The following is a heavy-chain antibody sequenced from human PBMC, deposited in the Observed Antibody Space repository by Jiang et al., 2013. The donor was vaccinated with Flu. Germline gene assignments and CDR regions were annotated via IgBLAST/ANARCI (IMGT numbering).Heavy chain of an antibody. CDR2: IYHSGST. Sequence: PGLVKPSETLSLTCAVSGYSISSGYYWGWIRQPPGKGLEWIGSIYHSGSTYYNPSLKSRVTISVDTSKNQFSLKLSSVTAADTAVYYCARGSPNFDYWGQGTLVTVSS. J-gene: IGHJ4*02. V-gene: IGHV4-38-2*01. CDR3: ARGSPNFDY. CDR1: GYSISSGYY.